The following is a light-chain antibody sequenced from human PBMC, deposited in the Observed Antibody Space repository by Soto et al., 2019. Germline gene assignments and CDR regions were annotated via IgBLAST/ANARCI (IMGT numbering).Light chain of an antibody. CDR2: SNY. J-gene: IGLJ1*01. V-gene: IGLV1-44*01. Sequence: QSVLTQPPSASGTPGQRVTISCSGSSSNIGSKTVNWYQQLPGTAPKVLIYSNYQRPSGVPDRFSGSKSGTSASLAISGLQSEDEADYYCASWDDRLNGYVFGTGTKPTVL. CDR1: SSNIGSKT. CDR3: ASWDDRLNGYV.